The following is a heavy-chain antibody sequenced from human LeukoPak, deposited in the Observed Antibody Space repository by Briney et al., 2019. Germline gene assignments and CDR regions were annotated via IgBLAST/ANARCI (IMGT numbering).Heavy chain of an antibody. J-gene: IGHJ4*02. D-gene: IGHD3-10*01. CDR2: INPNSGGT. Sequence: ASVKVSCKASGYTFTGYCMHWVRQAPGQGLEWMGWINPNSGGTNYAQKFQGRVTMTRDTSISTAYMELSGLRSDDTAVYYCARDSGERGSGSYLIAYWGQGTLVTVSS. CDR1: GYTFTGYC. V-gene: IGHV1-2*02. CDR3: ARDSGERGSGSYLIAY.